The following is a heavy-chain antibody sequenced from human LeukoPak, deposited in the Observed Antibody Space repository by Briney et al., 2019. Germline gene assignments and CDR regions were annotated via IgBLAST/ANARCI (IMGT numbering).Heavy chain of an antibody. V-gene: IGHV4-34*01. CDR1: GGSFSRYY. D-gene: IGHD1-26*01. J-gene: IGHJ4*02. CDR3: ARETGVTTEYYFNY. Sequence: SQTLALTCAVYGGSFSRYYCRCLRQHPGKGLGWDGEINHSGSTNYNPSLKSRVTISVDTPKNQFSLELSSVTAADTAVYYCARETGVTTEYYFNYWGQGTLVTVSS. CDR2: INHSGST.